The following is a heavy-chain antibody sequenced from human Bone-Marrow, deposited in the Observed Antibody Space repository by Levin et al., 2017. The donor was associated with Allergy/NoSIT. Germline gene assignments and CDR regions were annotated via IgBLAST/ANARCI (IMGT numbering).Heavy chain of an antibody. J-gene: IGHJ3*01. CDR3: AKGPVFGPNDPFDV. CDR1: GFIFSSYA. V-gene: IGHV3-23*01. CDR2: LTGSGTST. Sequence: GGSLRLSCAASGFIFSSYAMTWVRQAPGKGLEWVSSLTGSGTSTYYLDSVKGRFTISRDNSKNTLYLQMNSLTAEDTAIYYCAKGPVFGPNDPFDVWGQGTMVTVSS. D-gene: IGHD3-10*01.